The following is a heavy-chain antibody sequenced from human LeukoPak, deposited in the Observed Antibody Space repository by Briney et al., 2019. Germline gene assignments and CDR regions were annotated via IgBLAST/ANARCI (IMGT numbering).Heavy chain of an antibody. D-gene: IGHD3-10*01. CDR2: IKRKTVYGTT. CDR1: GSTFGNAW. J-gene: IGHJ4*02. CDR3: TADPWFGDRSDY. V-gene: IGHV3-15*01. Sequence: GGSLRLSCAAPGSTFGNAWMNWVRQAPGKGIEWLGRIKRKTVYGTTDYAAPVKGRFTISRDDSESTLYLQMDGLKAEDTAVYYCTADPWFGDRSDYWGQGTPVTVS.